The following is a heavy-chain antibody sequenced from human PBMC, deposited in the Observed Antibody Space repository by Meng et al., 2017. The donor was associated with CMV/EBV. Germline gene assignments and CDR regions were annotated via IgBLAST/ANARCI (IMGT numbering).Heavy chain of an antibody. CDR1: GFTFSNAW. D-gene: IGHD6-13*01. Sequence: GGSLRLSCAASGFTFSNAWMSWVRQAPGKGLEWVSYISSSGSTIYYADSVKGRFTISRDNAKNSLYLQMNSLRAEDTAVYYCARGVAAAFWFDPWGQGTLVTVSS. CDR2: ISSSGSTI. V-gene: IGHV3-11*04. J-gene: IGHJ5*02. CDR3: ARGVAAAFWFDP.